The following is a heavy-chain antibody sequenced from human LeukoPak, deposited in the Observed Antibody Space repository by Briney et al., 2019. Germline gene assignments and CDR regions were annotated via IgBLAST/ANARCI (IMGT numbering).Heavy chain of an antibody. J-gene: IGHJ4*02. CDR2: ISGSGGST. CDR3: AKDYSSGKPEGFDY. Sequence: GSLRLSCAASGFTFSTYAVNWVRRAPGKGLEWVSAISGSGGSTYYADSVKGRFTISRDNSKNTLYLQMNSLRAEDTAVYYCAKDYSSGKPEGFDYWGQGTLVTVSS. D-gene: IGHD3-10*01. CDR1: GFTFSTYA. V-gene: IGHV3-23*01.